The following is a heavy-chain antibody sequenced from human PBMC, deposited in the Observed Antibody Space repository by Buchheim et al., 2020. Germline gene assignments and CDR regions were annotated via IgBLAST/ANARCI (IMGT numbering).Heavy chain of an antibody. V-gene: IGHV3-30-3*01. CDR1: GFTFSSYA. J-gene: IGHJ3*02. Sequence: QVQLVESGGGVVQPGRSLRLSCAASGFTFSSYAMHWVRQAPGKGLEWVAVISYDGSNKYYADSVKGRFTISRDNSKNTLYLQMNSLRAEDTAVYYCARSETWAFDIWGQGT. CDR3: ARSETWAFDI. CDR2: ISYDGSNK.